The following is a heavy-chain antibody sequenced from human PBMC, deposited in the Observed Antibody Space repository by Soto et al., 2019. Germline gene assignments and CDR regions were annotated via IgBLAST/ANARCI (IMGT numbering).Heavy chain of an antibody. CDR3: ARSHEDFWSGYYTGNHWFDP. CDR1: GGSISNGGYY. Sequence: PSETLSLTCTVSGGSISNGGYYLSWIRQHPGKGLEWIGYIYYSGSTYYNPSLKSRVTISVDTSKNQFSLKLSSVTAADTAVYYCARSHEDFWSGYYTGNHWFDPWGQGTLVTVSS. J-gene: IGHJ5*02. V-gene: IGHV4-31*03. D-gene: IGHD3-3*01. CDR2: IYYSGST.